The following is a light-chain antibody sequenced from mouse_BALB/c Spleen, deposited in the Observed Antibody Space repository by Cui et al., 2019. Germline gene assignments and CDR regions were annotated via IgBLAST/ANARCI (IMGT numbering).Light chain of an antibody. CDR2: AAT. Sequence: DIQMTQSPASLTVSVGETVPITCRASENIYSNLARYKQNQGKSPQLLVYAATNLADGVPSRFSGSGSGTQYSLKINSLQSEDFGSYYCQHFWGTPYTFGGGTKLEIK. V-gene: IGKV12-46*01. CDR3: QHFWGTPYT. CDR1: ENIYSN. J-gene: IGKJ2*01.